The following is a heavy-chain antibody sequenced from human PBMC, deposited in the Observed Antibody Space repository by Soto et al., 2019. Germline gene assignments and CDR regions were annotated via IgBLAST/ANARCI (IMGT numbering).Heavy chain of an antibody. CDR2: INHSGST. V-gene: IGHV4-34*01. D-gene: IGHD3-10*01. CDR1: GRSFSGYY. J-gene: IGHJ4*02. Sequence: PSETLSLTCAVYGRSFSGYYWTWIRQPPGTGLEWIGEINHSGSTNYNPSLKSRVTISVDTSKNQFSLKLSSVTAADTAVYFCARRHGLDIDAYYWGQGILVTVSS. CDR3: ARRHGLDIDAYY.